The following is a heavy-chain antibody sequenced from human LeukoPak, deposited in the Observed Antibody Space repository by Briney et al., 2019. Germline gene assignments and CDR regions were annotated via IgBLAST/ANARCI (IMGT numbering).Heavy chain of an antibody. CDR2: ISYDGSNS. CDR3: ARKAKDYGDDNWFDP. J-gene: IGHJ5*02. V-gene: IGHV3-30*04. D-gene: IGHD4-17*01. CDR1: GFTFSGYS. Sequence: PGGSLRLSCAVSGFTFSGYSMHRVRQAPGKGLEWVAIISYDGSNSYYADSVKGRFTISRDNSKNTLYLQMNSLRAEDTAVYYCARKAKDYGDDNWFDPWGQGTLVTVSS.